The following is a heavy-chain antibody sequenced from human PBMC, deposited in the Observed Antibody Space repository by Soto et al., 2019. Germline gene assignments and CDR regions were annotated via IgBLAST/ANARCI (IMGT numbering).Heavy chain of an antibody. D-gene: IGHD2-15*01. V-gene: IGHV3-30*18. CDR3: AKDRTEFCSGGRCYDYFAY. J-gene: IGHJ4*02. CDR1: GFTFSSYG. Sequence: QVQLVESGGGVVQPGRSLRLSCAASGFTFSSYGIHWVRQAPGKGLEWVAVISYDGTDKYYADSVKGRFTISRDNSKNTLYLQMNSLKAEDTAVYYCAKDRTEFCSGGRCYDYFAYWGQGTLVTVSS. CDR2: ISYDGTDK.